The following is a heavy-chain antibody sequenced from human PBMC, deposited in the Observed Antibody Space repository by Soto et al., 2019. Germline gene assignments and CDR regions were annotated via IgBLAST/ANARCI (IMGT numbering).Heavy chain of an antibody. D-gene: IGHD5-12*01. Sequence: QVQLVQSGGEVKKPGASVTVSCKASGYTFINYHITWVRQAPGQGLEWMAWINTYNGMTDYAQRFQGRVTMTRDTSTITAYMELRNLGSDDTAVYFCAKAPRGEMATDWGQGTLVTVSS. CDR3: AKAPRGEMATD. CDR1: GYTFINYH. CDR2: INTYNGMT. J-gene: IGHJ4*02. V-gene: IGHV1-18*01.